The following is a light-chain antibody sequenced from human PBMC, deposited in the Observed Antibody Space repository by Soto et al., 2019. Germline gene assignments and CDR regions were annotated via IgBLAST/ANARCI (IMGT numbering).Light chain of an antibody. Sequence: SSELTQPPSVSVSPGQTASITCSGDKLGDRYVYWYQQRPGQSPVLVIYQDTKRPSGIPERLSGSNSGNTGTLTISGTQAIDEADYYCQTWDSSTVAFGGGTKLTVL. J-gene: IGLJ2*01. CDR2: QDT. CDR1: KLGDRY. CDR3: QTWDSSTVA. V-gene: IGLV3-1*01.